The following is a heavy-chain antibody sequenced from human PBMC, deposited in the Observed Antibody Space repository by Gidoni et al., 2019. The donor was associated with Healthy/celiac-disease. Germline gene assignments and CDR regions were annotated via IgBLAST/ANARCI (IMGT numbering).Heavy chain of an antibody. J-gene: IGHJ4*02. CDR3: TTVKFYYDSSGSPAAADY. CDR1: GFNFSNAW. D-gene: IGHD3-22*01. Sequence: EVQLVESGGGLVNPGGSVRRSCAASGFNFSNAWMSWVRQAPGKGLGWVRRIKSKTDGGTTDYAAPVKGRFTISRDDSKNTLYLQMNSLKTEDTAVYYCTTVKFYYDSSGSPAAADYWGQGTLVTVSS. V-gene: IGHV3-15*01. CDR2: IKSKTDGGTT.